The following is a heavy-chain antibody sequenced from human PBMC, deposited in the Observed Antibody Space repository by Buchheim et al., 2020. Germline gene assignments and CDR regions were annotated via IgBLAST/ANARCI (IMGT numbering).Heavy chain of an antibody. V-gene: IGHV3-30*14. CDR2: ISDDGNTK. CDR3: ARDLHATSSVNWFDP. J-gene: IGHJ5*02. D-gene: IGHD6-6*01. Sequence: QVQLVESGGDVVQPGRSLRLSCAASGFTFSSHAMHWVRQTPDKGLEWLTIISDDGNTKYYAGSVKGRFTVSRDTPKNTLFLHMNSLRVEDTAIYYCARDLHATSSVNWFDPWGQGTL. CDR1: GFTFSSHA.